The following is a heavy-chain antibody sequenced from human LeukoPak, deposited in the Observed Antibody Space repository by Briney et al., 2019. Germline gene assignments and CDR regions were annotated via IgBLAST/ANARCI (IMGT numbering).Heavy chain of an antibody. D-gene: IGHD4-23*01. CDR2: ISSSSDTI. J-gene: IGHJ4*02. CDR3: ARRAGGYSHPYDY. Sequence: GGSLRLSCAASGFTFSSYVMNWVRQAPGKGLEWVSYISSSSDTIYYADSVKGRFTISRDNSKNTLYLQMNSLRAEDTAVYYCARRAGGYSHPYDYWGQGILVTVSS. CDR1: GFTFSSYV. V-gene: IGHV3-48*01.